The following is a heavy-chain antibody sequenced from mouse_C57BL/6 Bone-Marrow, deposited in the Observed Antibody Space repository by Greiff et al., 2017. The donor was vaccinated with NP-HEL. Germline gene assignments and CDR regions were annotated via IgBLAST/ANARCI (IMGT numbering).Heavy chain of an antibody. CDR3: ARYGSSYDWYFDV. Sequence: QVQLQQPGAELVKPGASLKMSCKASGYTFTSYWITWVKQRPGQGLEWIGDIYPGSGSTNYNEKFKSKATLTVDTSSSTAYMQLSSLTSEDSAVYYCARYGSSYDWYFDVWGTGTTVTVSS. V-gene: IGHV1-55*01. CDR2: IYPGSGST. D-gene: IGHD1-1*01. CDR1: GYTFTSYW. J-gene: IGHJ1*03.